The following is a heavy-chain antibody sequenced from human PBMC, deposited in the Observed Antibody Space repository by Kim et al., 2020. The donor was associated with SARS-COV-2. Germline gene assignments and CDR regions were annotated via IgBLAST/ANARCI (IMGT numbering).Heavy chain of an antibody. D-gene: IGHD3-10*01. J-gene: IGHJ4*03. V-gene: IGHV6-1*01. Sequence: SQTLSLTCVISGDSVSSNSAGWNWVRQSPSRGLEWLGRTYYRSQWYNGYAVSVKSRILINPDTSKNQFSLHLYSVTPEDTAVYYCADYHYASWGEGTVVTVSS. CDR2: TYYRSQWYN. CDR1: GDSVSSNSAG. CDR3: ADYHYAS.